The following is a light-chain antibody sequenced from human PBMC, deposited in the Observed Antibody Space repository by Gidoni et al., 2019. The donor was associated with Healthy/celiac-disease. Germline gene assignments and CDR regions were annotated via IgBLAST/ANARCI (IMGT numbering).Light chain of an antibody. Sequence: SYVLPLPPSVSVAPGKTASITCGATNIGVKGAHWYQQKPGQAPGLVIYSNSDRPSGIPERFSGSNSGDTATLTISRVEAVDEADFYCQVWDRSGDRVVFGGGTELTVL. CDR1: NIGVKG. V-gene: IGLV3-21*04. CDR2: SNS. J-gene: IGLJ2*01. CDR3: QVWDRSGDRVV.